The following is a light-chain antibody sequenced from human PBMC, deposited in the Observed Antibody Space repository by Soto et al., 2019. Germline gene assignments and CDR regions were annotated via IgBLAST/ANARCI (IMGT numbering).Light chain of an antibody. CDR2: EVS. Sequence: QSVLTQPASVSGSPGQSITMSCTGTSSDVGSYDFVSWYQQHPGKAPKLLIYEVSNRPSGVSARFSGSKSDNTASLTISGLRAADEADYFCSSYSSSTVRYVFGSGTKLTVL. CDR1: SSDVGSYDF. V-gene: IGLV2-14*01. J-gene: IGLJ1*01. CDR3: SSYSSSTVRYV.